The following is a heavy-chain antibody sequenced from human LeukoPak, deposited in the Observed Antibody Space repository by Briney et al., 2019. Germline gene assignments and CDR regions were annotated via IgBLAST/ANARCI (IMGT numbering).Heavy chain of an antibody. D-gene: IGHD6-19*01. CDR1: GFTFSNAW. J-gene: IGHJ4*02. CDR3: ARVSPRGAVAGTVDY. V-gene: IGHV3-7*01. CDR2: IKLDGSEK. Sequence: GGSLRLSCAASGFTFSNAWMSWVRKAPGKGLEWVANIKLDGSEKYYVDSVKGRFTISRDNAKNSLYLEMSSLRAEDTTVYYCARVSPRGAVAGTVDYWGQGTLVTVSS.